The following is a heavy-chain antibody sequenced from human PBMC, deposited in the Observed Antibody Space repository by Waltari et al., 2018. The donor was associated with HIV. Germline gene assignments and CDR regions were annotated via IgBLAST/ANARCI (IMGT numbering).Heavy chain of an antibody. D-gene: IGHD3-10*01. Sequence: EVQVVESGGGLVKPGGSLRLSCAASGFTFSSYSMNWVRQAPGKVLEWVSSISSSSSHIYYRDSVRGRFTISRDNAQNSLYLQMNSLRVEDTAVYYCARVGTSGGDFWGQGTLVTVSS. CDR3: ARVGTSGGDF. J-gene: IGHJ4*02. CDR1: GFTFSSYS. CDR2: ISSSSSHI. V-gene: IGHV3-21*06.